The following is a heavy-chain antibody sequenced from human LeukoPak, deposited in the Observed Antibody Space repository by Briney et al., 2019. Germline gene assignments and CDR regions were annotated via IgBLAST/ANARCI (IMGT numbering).Heavy chain of an antibody. J-gene: IGHJ6*03. CDR1: GGSFSDYY. CDR2: IYYSGST. CDR3: ARDRAYYYYMDV. V-gene: IGHV4-34*01. Sequence: SETLSLTCAVYGGSFSDYYWSWIRQPPGKGLEWIGSIYYSGSTYYNPSLKSRVTISVDTSKNQFSLKLSSVTAADTAVYYCARDRAYYYYMDVWGKGTTVTVSS.